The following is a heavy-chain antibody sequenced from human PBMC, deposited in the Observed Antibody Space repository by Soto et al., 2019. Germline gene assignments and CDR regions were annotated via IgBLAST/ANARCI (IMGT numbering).Heavy chain of an antibody. Sequence: WTRIRQTPGKGVEWIGEISHSGSTNYNPSLMSRVTMSADTSKKQFSLRLSSVTAADTALYFCARGYESSRRYLPLLDYWGQGTLVTVSS. J-gene: IGHJ4*02. D-gene: IGHD3-22*01. V-gene: IGHV4-34*01. CDR2: ISHSGST. CDR3: ARGYESSRRYLPLLDY.